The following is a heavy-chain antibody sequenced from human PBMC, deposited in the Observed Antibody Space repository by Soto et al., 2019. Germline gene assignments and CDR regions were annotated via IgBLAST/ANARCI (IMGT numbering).Heavy chain of an antibody. Sequence: PSETLSLTCSVSGVSVISGGHYWNWIRQFPGKGLEWIGYIYHSGGGYYNPSIKSRASMSVDTSKNEFSLRLASVTAADTAVYFCARDPAEFGDRYYSDYWGQGPVVTLSS. CDR3: ARDPAEFGDRYYSDY. J-gene: IGHJ4*02. V-gene: IGHV4-31*03. CDR2: IYHSGGG. CDR1: GVSVISGGHY. D-gene: IGHD3-16*01.